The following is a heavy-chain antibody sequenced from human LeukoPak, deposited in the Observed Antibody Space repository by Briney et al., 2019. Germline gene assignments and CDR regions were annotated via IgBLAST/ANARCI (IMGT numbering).Heavy chain of an antibody. V-gene: IGHV1-69*13. CDR3: ARKSRRKYYDILTGYPRDYYYYGMDV. CDR2: IIPIFGTA. D-gene: IGHD3-9*01. CDR1: GGTFSSYA. J-gene: IGHJ6*02. Sequence: SVKVSCKASGGTFSSYAISWVRQAPGQGLEWMGGIIPIFGTANYAQKFQGRVTITADESTSTAYMELSSLRPEDTAVYYCARKSRRKYYDILTGYPRDYYYYGMDVWGQGTTVTVSS.